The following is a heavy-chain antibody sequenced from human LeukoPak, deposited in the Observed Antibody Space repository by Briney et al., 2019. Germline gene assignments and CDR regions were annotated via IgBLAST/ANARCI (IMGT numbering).Heavy chain of an antibody. V-gene: IGHV1-69*04. CDR2: IIPILGIA. CDR3: ARGGQLGYCSGGSCPTTIDAFDI. CDR1: GGTFSSYA. Sequence: ASVKVSCKASGGTFSSYAISWVRQAPGQGLEWMGRIIPILGIANYAQKFQGRVTMTRNTSISTAYMELSSLRSEDTAVYYCARGGQLGYCSGGSCPTTIDAFDIWGQGTMVTVSS. J-gene: IGHJ3*02. D-gene: IGHD2-15*01.